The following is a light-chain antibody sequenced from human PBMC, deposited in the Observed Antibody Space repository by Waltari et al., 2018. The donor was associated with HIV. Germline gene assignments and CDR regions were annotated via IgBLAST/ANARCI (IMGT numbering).Light chain of an antibody. J-gene: IGKJ1*01. CDR2: GIS. CDR3: QQYGGSPRT. CDR1: RSVSSNY. V-gene: IGKV3-20*01. Sequence: EIVLTQSPGTLSLSPGERATLSCRASRSVSSNYLAWYQHKPGQAPRRLIYGISSRATGIPDRFSGSGSGTDFTLTISGLEPEDFALYYCQQYGGSPRTFGQGTSVEIK.